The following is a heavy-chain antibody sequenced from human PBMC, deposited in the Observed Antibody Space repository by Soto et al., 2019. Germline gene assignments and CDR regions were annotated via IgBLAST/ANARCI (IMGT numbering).Heavy chain of an antibody. CDR2: IIPIFGTA. D-gene: IGHD2-15*01. J-gene: IGHJ6*02. Sequence: QVQLVQSGAEVKKPGSSVKVSCKASGGTFSSYAISWVRQAPGQGLEWMGGIIPIFGTANYAQKFQGRVTITADESTSTAYMELSSLRSEDTAVYYCANNRPLGYCSGGSCPPLYYYGMDVWGQGTTVTVSS. CDR1: GGTFSSYA. CDR3: ANNRPLGYCSGGSCPPLYYYGMDV. V-gene: IGHV1-69*01.